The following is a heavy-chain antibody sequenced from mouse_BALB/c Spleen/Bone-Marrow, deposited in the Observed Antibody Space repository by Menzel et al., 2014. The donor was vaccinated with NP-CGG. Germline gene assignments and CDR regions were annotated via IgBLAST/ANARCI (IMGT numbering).Heavy chain of an antibody. CDR1: GYTFTSYW. CDR3: TIPTARACFDY. CDR2: IDPSDSYT. Sequence: VQLQQSGAELVKPGASVKMSCKASGYTFTSYWMHWVKQRPGQGLEWIGVIDPSDSYTSYNQKFKGKATLTVDTSSSTAYMQLSSLTSDDSAVYYCTIPTARACFDYWGQGTPLTVSS. V-gene: IGHV1S127*01. D-gene: IGHD3-2*01. J-gene: IGHJ2*01.